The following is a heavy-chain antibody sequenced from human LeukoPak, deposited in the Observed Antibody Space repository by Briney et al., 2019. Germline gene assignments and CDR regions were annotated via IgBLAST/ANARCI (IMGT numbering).Heavy chain of an antibody. J-gene: IGHJ6*02. V-gene: IGHV4-59*01. Sequence: PSETLSLTCTVSGGSISSYYWSWIRQPPGKGLEWIGYIYYSGSTNYNPSLKSRVTISVDTSKNQFSLKLSSVTAADTAVYYCARAYCSGGSCYTHPYYYYGMDVWGQGTTVTVSS. D-gene: IGHD2-15*01. CDR3: ARAYCSGGSCYTHPYYYYGMDV. CDR2: IYYSGST. CDR1: GGSISSYY.